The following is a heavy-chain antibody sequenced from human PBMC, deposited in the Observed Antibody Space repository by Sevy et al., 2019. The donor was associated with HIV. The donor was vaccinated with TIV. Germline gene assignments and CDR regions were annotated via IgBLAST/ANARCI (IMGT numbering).Heavy chain of an antibody. V-gene: IGHV3-23*01. CDR2: ISGRGDTT. D-gene: IGHD4-17*01. CDR3: AKDRRYGDIGLFDY. CDR1: GFTFSSYA. J-gene: IGHJ4*02. Sequence: GGSLRLSCGASGFTFSSYAMSWVRQAPGKGLEWVSVISGRGDTTYYADSVKGRLTISRDNSRNTRYLQMNGLRAEDTAVYYCAKDRRYGDIGLFDYWGQGTLVTVSS.